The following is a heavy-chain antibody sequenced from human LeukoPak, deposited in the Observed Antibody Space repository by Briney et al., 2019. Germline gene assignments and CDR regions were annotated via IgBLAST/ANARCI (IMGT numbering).Heavy chain of an antibody. CDR1: GFTLSSYG. J-gene: IGHJ4*02. CDR2: MRYDGINK. CDR3: AVRGSQIN. V-gene: IGHV3-30*02. Sequence: PGGSLRLSCVASGFTLSSYGMHWVRQAPGKGLEWVAFMRYDGINKYYADSVKGRFTISRDNSKNTLFLQMNSLRTEETAVYYCAVRGSQINWGQGTLVTVSS.